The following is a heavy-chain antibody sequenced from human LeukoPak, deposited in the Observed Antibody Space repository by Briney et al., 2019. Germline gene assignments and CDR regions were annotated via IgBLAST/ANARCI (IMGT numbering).Heavy chain of an antibody. D-gene: IGHD1-26*01. Sequence: PGGSLRLSCTTSGFTFGDYALNWVRQAPGKGLEWVSYISQSSDRIYHADSVKGRFTISRDNAKNSLYLQMDSLRAEDTAVYYCARDQDGGSYYYWGQGTLVTVSS. CDR2: ISQSSDRI. V-gene: IGHV3-48*04. CDR3: ARDQDGGSYYY. J-gene: IGHJ4*02. CDR1: GFTFGDYA.